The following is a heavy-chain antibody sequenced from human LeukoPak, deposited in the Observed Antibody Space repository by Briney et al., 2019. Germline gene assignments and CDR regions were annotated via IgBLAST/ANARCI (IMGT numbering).Heavy chain of an antibody. D-gene: IGHD3-22*01. CDR1: GGSITSGDYY. CDR3: ANSPMYYDTSGYSFFDD. Sequence: SETLSLTCTVSGGSITSGDYYWSWIRQPPGKGLEXXXXXYYSGSTSYCPSLKSRVTISADTSKNQFSLKLNSVTAADTAVYYCANSPMYYDTSGYSFFDDWGQGTLVTVSS. V-gene: IGHV4-30-4*01. J-gene: IGHJ4*02. CDR2: XYYSGST.